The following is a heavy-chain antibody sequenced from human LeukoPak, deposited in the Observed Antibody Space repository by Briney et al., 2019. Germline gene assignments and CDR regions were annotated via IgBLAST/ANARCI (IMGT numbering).Heavy chain of an antibody. CDR2: FYYSGST. CDR1: GGPINSDSYY. J-gene: IGHJ4*02. V-gene: IGHV4-61*01. CDR3: ARLYCSRTSCYVDY. Sequence: SETLSLTCTVSGGPINSDSYYWSWIRQPPGKGLEWIGYFYYSGSTNYNPSLKSRVIISVATSKNQFSLKLSSVTAADTAVYYCARLYCSRTSCYVDYWGQGTLVTVSS. D-gene: IGHD2-2*01.